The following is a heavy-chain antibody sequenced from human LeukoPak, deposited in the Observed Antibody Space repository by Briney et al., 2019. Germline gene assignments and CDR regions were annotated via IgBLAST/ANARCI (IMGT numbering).Heavy chain of an antibody. CDR2: INPNSGGT. CDR1: GYTFTGYY. V-gene: IGHV1-2*02. Sequence: ASVKVSCKASGYTFTGYYMHWVRQAPGQGLEWMGWINPNSGGTNYAQKFQGRVTMTTDTSTSTAYMELRSLRSDDTAVYYCARERGIYYDSSEGGAFDIWGQGTMVTVSS. CDR3: ARERGIYYDSSEGGAFDI. J-gene: IGHJ3*02. D-gene: IGHD3-22*01.